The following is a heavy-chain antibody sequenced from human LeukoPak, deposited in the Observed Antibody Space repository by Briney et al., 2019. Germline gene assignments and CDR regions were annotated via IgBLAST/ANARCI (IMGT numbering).Heavy chain of an antibody. CDR1: GDSIINAGNY. Sequence: SETLSLTCNVSGDSIINAGNYWTWIRQHPGKGLEWIGYIYYSGNTYYNPSLKSRVIMSIDTSKNQFSLTLNSLTAADTAMYYCARGKGNDALDIWGQGTMVTVSS. CDR2: IYYSGNT. J-gene: IGHJ3*02. CDR3: ARGKGNDALDI. V-gene: IGHV4-31*03.